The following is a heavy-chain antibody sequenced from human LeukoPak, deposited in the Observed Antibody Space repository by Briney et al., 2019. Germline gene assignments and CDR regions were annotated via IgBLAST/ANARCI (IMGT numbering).Heavy chain of an antibody. J-gene: IGHJ4*02. Sequence: GGSLRLSCAASGFTFSSYWMSWVRQAPGKGLEWVANIKEDGSEKYNVDSVKGRFTISRDNAKNSLYLQMNSLRAEDTAVYYCARFIRGVTQLSYDSWGQGTLVTVSS. CDR2: IKEDGSEK. CDR1: GFTFSSYW. CDR3: ARFIRGVTQLSYDS. D-gene: IGHD3-10*01. V-gene: IGHV3-7*01.